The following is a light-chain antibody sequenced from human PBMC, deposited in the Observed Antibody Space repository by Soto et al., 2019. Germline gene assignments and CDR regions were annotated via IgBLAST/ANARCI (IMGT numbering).Light chain of an antibody. CDR3: QQYNIFAYT. J-gene: IGKJ2*01. CDR2: KAS. V-gene: IGKV1-5*03. CDR1: QSINSW. Sequence: DLQMTQSPSTLSASVGDRVTITCRASQSINSWLAWYQQKPGKAPQLLIYKASHLETGVPSRFSGSGSGTEFTLTISSLQPEDFATYYCQQYNIFAYTFGQGTKLEIK.